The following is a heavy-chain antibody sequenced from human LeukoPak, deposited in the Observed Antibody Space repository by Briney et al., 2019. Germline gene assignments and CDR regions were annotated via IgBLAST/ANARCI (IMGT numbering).Heavy chain of an antibody. Sequence: PSETLSLTCTVSGGSISRYYWSWIRQPAGKGLEWIGRIYTSGSTNYNPSLKSRVTMSVDTSKNQFSLKLSSVTAADTAVYCCARDLNSSGWYGPRFDPWGQGTLVTVSS. J-gene: IGHJ5*02. CDR2: IYTSGST. D-gene: IGHD6-19*01. V-gene: IGHV4-4*07. CDR3: ARDLNSSGWYGPRFDP. CDR1: GGSISRYY.